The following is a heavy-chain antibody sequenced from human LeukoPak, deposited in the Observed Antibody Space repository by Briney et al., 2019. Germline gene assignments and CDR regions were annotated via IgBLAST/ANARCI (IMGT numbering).Heavy chain of an antibody. CDR2: IIPILGIA. Sequence: ASVKVSCKASGGTFSSYAISWVRQAPGQGLEWMGRIIPILGIANYAQKFQGRVTITADKSTSTAYMELSSLRSEDTAVYYCARDAGIPLYCGGDCGLEYFQHWGQGTLVTVSS. V-gene: IGHV1-69*04. D-gene: IGHD2-21*02. CDR1: GGTFSSYA. CDR3: ARDAGIPLYCGGDCGLEYFQH. J-gene: IGHJ1*01.